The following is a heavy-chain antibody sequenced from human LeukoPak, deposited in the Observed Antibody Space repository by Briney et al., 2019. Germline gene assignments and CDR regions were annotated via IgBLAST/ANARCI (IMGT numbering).Heavy chain of an antibody. CDR2: INHKGDT. CDR1: GGSLSTYY. CDR3: ARGPDSGSYYAWFDP. Sequence: SETLSLTCAVYGGSLSTYYWSWIRQPPGKGLEWIREINHKGDTQYNPSLKGRVTISVDTSKNEFSLKMRSMTAADTAVYYCARGPDSGSYYAWFDPWGQGTLVTVSS. D-gene: IGHD1-26*01. V-gene: IGHV4-34*01. J-gene: IGHJ5*02.